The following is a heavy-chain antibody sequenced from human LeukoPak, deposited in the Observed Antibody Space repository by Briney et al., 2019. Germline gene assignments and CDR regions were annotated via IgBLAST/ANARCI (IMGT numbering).Heavy chain of an antibody. J-gene: IGHJ3*02. Sequence: PSETLSLTCTVSGYSISSGYYWGWIRQPPGKGLEWIGSIYHSGSTYYNPSLKSRVTISVDTSKNQFSLKLSSVTAADTAVYYCARRNSATFDIWGQGTMVTVSS. CDR3: ARRNSATFDI. CDR2: IYHSGST. CDR1: GYSISSGYY. V-gene: IGHV4-38-2*02. D-gene: IGHD6-25*01.